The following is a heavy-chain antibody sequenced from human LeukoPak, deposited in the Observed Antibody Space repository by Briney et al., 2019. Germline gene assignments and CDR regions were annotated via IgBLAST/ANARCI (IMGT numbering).Heavy chain of an antibody. CDR2: IYYSGST. V-gene: IGHV4-59*01. J-gene: IGHJ4*02. CDR3: ATVNLVGVLEQRYYFDY. D-gene: IGHD2-8*02. CDR1: GGSISSYY. Sequence: SETLSLTCTVSGGSISSYYWSWIRQPPGKGLEWIGYIYYSGSTNYNPSLKSRVTISVDTSKNQFSLKLSSVTAADTAVYYCATVNLVGVLEQRYYFDYWGQGTLVTVSS.